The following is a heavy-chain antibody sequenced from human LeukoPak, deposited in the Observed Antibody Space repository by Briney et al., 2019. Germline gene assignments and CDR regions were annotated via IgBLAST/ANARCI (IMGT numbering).Heavy chain of an antibody. J-gene: IGHJ6*02. D-gene: IGHD6-13*01. V-gene: IGHV4-39*01. CDR3: ARGRAAAGTYYYYGMDV. CDR1: GGSISSSSYD. Sequence: SETLSLTCTVSGGSISSSSYDWGWVRQPAGKGLEWVGSIYYSGSTYYNPSLKSRVTISVDTSKNQFSLKLSSVTAADTAVYYCARGRAAAGTYYYYGMDVWGQGTTVTVSS. CDR2: IYYSGST.